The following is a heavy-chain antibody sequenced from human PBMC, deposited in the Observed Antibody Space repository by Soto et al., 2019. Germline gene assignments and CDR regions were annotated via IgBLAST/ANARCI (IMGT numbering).Heavy chain of an antibody. J-gene: IGHJ6*02. D-gene: IGHD3-22*01. CDR1: GFTFTSSS. Sequence: SVKVSCKASGFTFTSSSVQWVLQARGQRLEWIGWIVVGSGNTNYAQKFQERVTITRDMSTSTAYMELSSLRSEDTAVYYCAASLPDSSGYYYVVYYYYGMDVWGQGTTVTVSS. CDR3: AASLPDSSGYYYVVYYYYGMDV. V-gene: IGHV1-58*01. CDR2: IVVGSGNT.